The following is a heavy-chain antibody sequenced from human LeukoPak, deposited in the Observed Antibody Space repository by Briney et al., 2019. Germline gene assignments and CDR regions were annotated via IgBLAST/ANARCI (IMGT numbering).Heavy chain of an antibody. CDR2: IYTSGST. D-gene: IGHD6-6*01. CDR3: ARHRGVAARPGAFDI. Sequence: SETLSLTCTVSGGSISSYYWSWIRQPPGKGLEWIGYIYTSGSTNYNPSLKSQVTISVDTSKNQFSLKLSSVTAADTAVYYCARHRGVAARPGAFDIWGQGTMVTVSS. V-gene: IGHV4-4*09. CDR1: GGSISSYY. J-gene: IGHJ3*02.